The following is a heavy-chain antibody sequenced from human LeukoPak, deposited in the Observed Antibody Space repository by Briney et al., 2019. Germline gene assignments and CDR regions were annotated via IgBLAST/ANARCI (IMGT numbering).Heavy chain of an antibody. J-gene: IGHJ4*02. V-gene: IGHV3-74*01. Sequence: GGSLRLSRTASGFTFSSYWMHWVRQAPGKGLVWVSRINPDGKTTGYADSVKGRFTVSRDNAKNTVYLQMNSLRAEDTSVYYCARAPSVSWGCVDSWGQGTLVTVSS. D-gene: IGHD7-27*01. CDR3: ARAPSVSWGCVDS. CDR1: GFTFSSYW. CDR2: INPDGKTT.